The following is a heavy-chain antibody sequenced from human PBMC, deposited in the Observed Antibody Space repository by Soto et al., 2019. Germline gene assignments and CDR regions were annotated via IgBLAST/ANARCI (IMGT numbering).Heavy chain of an antibody. CDR1: GFTFTAYY. CDR3: AREEQWLGVEF. J-gene: IGHJ4*02. CDR2: INPNSGAT. V-gene: IGHV1-2*02. D-gene: IGHD6-19*01. Sequence: GASVKVSCKASGFTFTAYYIHWVRQAPGQGLEWMGWINPNSGATNYAQKFQGRVTMTRDTSISTAYMELRRLRSDDTAVFYCAREEQWLGVEFWGQGTLVTVSS.